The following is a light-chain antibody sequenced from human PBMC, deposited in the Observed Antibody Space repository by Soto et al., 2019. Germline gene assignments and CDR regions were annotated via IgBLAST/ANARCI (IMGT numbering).Light chain of an antibody. CDR1: HAITNW. CDR3: QPYYTNTPYT. CDR2: RAS. V-gene: IGKV1-5*03. Sequence: DIQLTQSPSTVYASVGDRVTITCRASHAITNWMAWYQQKPGKAPKLLIYRASTLERGVPSRLSVSGSGKEFTLAISGPQSDACGNYYGQPYYTNTPYTFGQGAMLEI. J-gene: IGKJ2*01.